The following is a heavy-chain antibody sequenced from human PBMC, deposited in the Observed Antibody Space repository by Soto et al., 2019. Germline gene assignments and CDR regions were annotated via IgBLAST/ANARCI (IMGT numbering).Heavy chain of an antibody. CDR2: ISYDGSNK. J-gene: IGHJ3*02. CDR3: AKEAVKGDAVDI. CDR1: GFTFSSYG. V-gene: IGHV3-30*18. Sequence: QVQLVESGGGVVQPGRSLRLSCAASGFTFSSYGMHWVRQAPGKGLEWVAVISYDGSNKYYADSVKGRFTISRDNSKNELYLQMNSLRAEDTAVYYCAKEAVKGDAVDIWGQGTMVTVSS.